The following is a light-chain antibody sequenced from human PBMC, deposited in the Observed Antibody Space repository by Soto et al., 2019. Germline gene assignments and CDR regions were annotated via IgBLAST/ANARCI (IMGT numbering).Light chain of an antibody. V-gene: IGKV3-20*01. CDR1: ETVNNNY. J-gene: IGKJ2*01. CDR3: QQYGTSRGT. Sequence: EVVLTQSPGTLSLSPGERATLSCRASETVNNNYLAWYQHKPGQAPRLLIYGVSNRATDIPDRFSGSGSGTYFTLTISRLEPEDVAVYYCQQYGTSRGTFGQGTKLEI. CDR2: GVS.